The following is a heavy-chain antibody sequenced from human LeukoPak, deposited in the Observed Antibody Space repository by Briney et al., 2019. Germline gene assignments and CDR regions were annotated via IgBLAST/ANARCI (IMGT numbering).Heavy chain of an antibody. CDR1: GYTFTGYY. J-gene: IGHJ5*02. D-gene: IGHD3-9*01. V-gene: IGHV1-2*02. CDR3: ARNFDMKGFHP. Sequence: ASVKVSCKASGYTFTGYYMNWVRQAPGQGLEWMGWINSDSGFTKYAQKFQGRVTMTRDTSITTVYMDLTRLTSDDTAVYYCARNFDMKGFHPWGRGPLVTVSS. CDR2: INSDSGFT.